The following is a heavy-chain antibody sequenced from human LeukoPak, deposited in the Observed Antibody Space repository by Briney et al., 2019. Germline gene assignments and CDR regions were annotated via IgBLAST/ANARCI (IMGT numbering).Heavy chain of an antibody. CDR1: GGSIGSGGYY. J-gene: IGHJ4*02. Sequence: SQTLSLTCTLSGGSIGSGGYYWSWIRQHPGKGLEWIGYIFYSVITYYTPSLKSRVTISVDTSKNQFSLKLSSVTAADTAVYYCAREAEATTRPFDYWGQGTLVTVSS. V-gene: IGHV4-31*03. D-gene: IGHD1-26*01. CDR3: AREAEATTRPFDY. CDR2: IFYSVIT.